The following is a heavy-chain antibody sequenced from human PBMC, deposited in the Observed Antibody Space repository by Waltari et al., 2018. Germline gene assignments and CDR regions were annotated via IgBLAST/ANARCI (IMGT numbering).Heavy chain of an antibody. Sequence: EVQLVESGGGLIQPGGSLRLSCAASGFNVSRHYMTWVRQAPGKGLEWVSVLYVVGTTYYADSVKGRFIISEDTSKNTLYLQMNSLRAEDTAVYFCARVLGPYDAFDIWGQGTIVTVSS. J-gene: IGHJ3*02. CDR2: LYVVGTT. CDR1: GFNVSRHY. CDR3: ARVLGPYDAFDI. V-gene: IGHV3-53*01.